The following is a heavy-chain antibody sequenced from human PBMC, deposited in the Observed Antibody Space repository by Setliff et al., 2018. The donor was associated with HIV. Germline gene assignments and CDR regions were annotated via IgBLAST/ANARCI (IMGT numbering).Heavy chain of an antibody. CDR1: GFSFSTYG. CDR2: IWYDESLN. D-gene: IGHD4-4*01. Sequence: LRLSCAASGFSFSTYGMHWVRQAPGKGLEWVALIWYDESLNYYADSVKGRFTISRDNSKKTLFLQMNSLRAEDTGVYYCARSATNYNYYYYGMDVWGQGTTVTVTS. V-gene: IGHV3-33*01. J-gene: IGHJ6*02. CDR3: ARSATNYNYYYYGMDV.